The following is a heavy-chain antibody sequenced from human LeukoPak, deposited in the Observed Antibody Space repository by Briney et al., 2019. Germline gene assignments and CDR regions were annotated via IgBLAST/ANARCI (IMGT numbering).Heavy chain of an antibody. CDR1: GFTFSDYG. V-gene: IGHV3-30*18. J-gene: IGHJ4*02. CDR2: VSYDGTNE. D-gene: IGHD2-8*01. CDR3: AKDWANGDYIDH. Sequence: PGGSLRLSCAASGFTFSDYGMHWVRQAPGKGLEWVAVVSYDGTNEKYADPVKGRFTISRDNSKNTLSLQMNSLRDDDTAVYYCAKDWANGDYIDHWGQGTLVTVSS.